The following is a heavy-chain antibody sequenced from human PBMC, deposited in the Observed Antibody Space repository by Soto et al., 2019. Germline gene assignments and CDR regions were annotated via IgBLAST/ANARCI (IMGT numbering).Heavy chain of an antibody. Sequence: ASVKVSCKASGYSFSYYGINWVRQAPGQGLEWMGWINTKTGHRNYAQKFEDRLTMATATSTNTVYMELKRLRSDDTAVYYCARDRLRGYDSSGFYSWGQGTPVTVSS. CDR3: ARDRLRGYDSSGFYS. V-gene: IGHV1-18*01. D-gene: IGHD3-22*01. CDR2: INTKTGHR. J-gene: IGHJ4*02. CDR1: GYSFSYYG.